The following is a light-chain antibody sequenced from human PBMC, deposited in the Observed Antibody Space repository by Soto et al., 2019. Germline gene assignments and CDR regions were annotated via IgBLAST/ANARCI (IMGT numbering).Light chain of an antibody. Sequence: DIQMTQSPSSLSASVGDRVTITCRASQNISSYLNWYQQKPGKAPKLLIYSASSLQSGVPSRFSGTGSGTDFTLSISSLQPEDFATYYCQKSYITPYTFGQGTKLEIK. CDR1: QNISSY. CDR2: SAS. V-gene: IGKV1-39*01. J-gene: IGKJ2*01. CDR3: QKSYITPYT.